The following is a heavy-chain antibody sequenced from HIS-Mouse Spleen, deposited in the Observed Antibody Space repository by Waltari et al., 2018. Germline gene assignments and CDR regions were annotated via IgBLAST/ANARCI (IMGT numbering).Heavy chain of an antibody. D-gene: IGHD3-10*01. Sequence: EVQLVETGGGLTQTGGSLRLSCAAAGCTVSRASMCWVRQTPGKGLEWVSVIYSGGSTYYADSVKGRFTISRDNSKNTLYLQMNSLRAEDTAVYYCARHYYYGSGSYYFDYWGQGTLVTVSS. CDR1: GCTVSRAS. V-gene: IGHV3-53*02. J-gene: IGHJ4*02. CDR3: ARHYYYGSGSYYFDY. CDR2: IYSGGST.